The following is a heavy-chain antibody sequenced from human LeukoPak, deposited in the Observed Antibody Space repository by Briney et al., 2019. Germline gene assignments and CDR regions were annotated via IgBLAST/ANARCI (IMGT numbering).Heavy chain of an antibody. J-gene: IGHJ4*02. Sequence: GASVMVSCKTSGYTFTDYYFYWLRQAPGQGLEWMAWIYPNSGATRYAQKFQGRITVTRDTSISTAYMELRTLTPGDTAVYYCARDGDAVMVDFDYWGQGTLVTVSS. CDR1: GYTFTDYY. CDR3: ARDGDAVMVDFDY. D-gene: IGHD5-18*01. CDR2: IYPNSGAT. V-gene: IGHV1-2*02.